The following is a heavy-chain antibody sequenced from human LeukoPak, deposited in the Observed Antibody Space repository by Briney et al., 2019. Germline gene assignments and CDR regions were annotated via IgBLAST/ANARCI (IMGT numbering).Heavy chain of an antibody. CDR3: ARYSHRSPYNWFDP. D-gene: IGHD2-15*01. V-gene: IGHV4-39*07. Sequence: SETLSLTCTVSGDSISSTNYYWGWIRQPPGKGLEWIGSIYYSGSTNYNPSLKSRVTISVDTSKNQFSLKLSSVTAADTAVYYCARYSHRSPYNWFDPWGQGTLVTVSS. CDR2: IYYSGST. J-gene: IGHJ5*02. CDR1: GDSISSTNYY.